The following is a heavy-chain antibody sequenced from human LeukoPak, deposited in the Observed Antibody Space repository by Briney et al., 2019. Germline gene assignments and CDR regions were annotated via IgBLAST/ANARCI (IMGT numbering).Heavy chain of an antibody. J-gene: IGHJ4*02. CDR3: ASFSVG. D-gene: IGHD2-15*01. Sequence: GGSLRLSCGASGFTFSDYFMTWIRQAPGKGLEWVSHITSSSSYTNYADSVKGRFTISRDNAKNSLFLQMNSLRAEDTAVYYCASFSVGWGQGTLVTVSS. V-gene: IGHV3-11*03. CDR2: ITSSSSYT. CDR1: GFTFSDYF.